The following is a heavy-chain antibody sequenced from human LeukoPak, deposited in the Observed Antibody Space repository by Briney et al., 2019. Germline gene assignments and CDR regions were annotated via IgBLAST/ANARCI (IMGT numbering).Heavy chain of an antibody. CDR3: ARRGSGYFRYFDY. J-gene: IGHJ4*02. Sequence: PSETLSLTCTVSGGSISSYYWSWIRQPPGKGLEWIGYIYYSGSTNYDPSLKSRVTISVDTSKNQFSLKLSSVTAADTAVYYCARRGSGYFRYFDYWGQGTLVTVSS. D-gene: IGHD3-22*01. CDR2: IYYSGST. V-gene: IGHV4-59*01. CDR1: GGSISSYY.